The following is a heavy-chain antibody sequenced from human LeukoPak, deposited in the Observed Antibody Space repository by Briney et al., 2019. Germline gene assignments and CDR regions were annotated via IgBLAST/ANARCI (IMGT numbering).Heavy chain of an antibody. V-gene: IGHV3-23*01. CDR2: ISGSGGSS. D-gene: IGHD5-12*01. CDR1: GFTFSSYA. J-gene: IGHJ4*02. Sequence: PGGSLRLSCAASGFTFSSYAMSWVRQAPGKGLEWVSAISGSGGSSYYADSVKGRFTISRDNSKNTLYLQMNSLRAEDTAVYYCARDETPTNGYDSYDFWGQGTLVTVS. CDR3: ARDETPTNGYDSYDF.